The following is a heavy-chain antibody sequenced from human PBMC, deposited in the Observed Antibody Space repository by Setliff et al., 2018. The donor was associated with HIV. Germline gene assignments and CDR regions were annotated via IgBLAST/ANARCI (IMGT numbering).Heavy chain of an antibody. J-gene: IGHJ6*02. CDR1: GFAFDNYC. CDR2: IGGSIGST. V-gene: IGHV3-23*01. CDR3: AKPLTQWGVSPYHYAVDV. D-gene: IGHD1-26*01. Sequence: PGGSLRLSCAASGFAFDNYCMTWVRQAPGKGLEWVSAIGGSIGSTYYADSVKGRFTISTDNSKNTLYLQMNSLRAEDTAVYYCAKPLTQWGVSPYHYAVDVWGQGTTVTVSS.